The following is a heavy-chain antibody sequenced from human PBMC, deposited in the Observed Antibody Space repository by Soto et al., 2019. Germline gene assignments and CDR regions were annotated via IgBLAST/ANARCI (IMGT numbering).Heavy chain of an antibody. Sequence: PGGSLRLSCAASGFTFSSYAMSWVRQAPGKGLEWVSAISGSGGSTYYADSVKGRFTISRDNSKNTLYLQMNSLRAEDTAVYYCAKDLDSVAGTWDWFDPWGQGTLVTVSS. D-gene: IGHD6-19*01. CDR1: GFTFSSYA. CDR2: ISGSGGST. J-gene: IGHJ5*02. CDR3: AKDLDSVAGTWDWFDP. V-gene: IGHV3-23*01.